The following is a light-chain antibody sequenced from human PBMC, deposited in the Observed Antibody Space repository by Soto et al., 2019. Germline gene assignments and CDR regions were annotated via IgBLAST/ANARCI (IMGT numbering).Light chain of an antibody. J-gene: IGLJ1*01. Sequence: QSALTQPPSASGSPGQSVTISCTGTSSDVGGYDYVSWYQHHPGKAPKLMIYEVSKRPSGVPDRFSGSKSGNTASLTVSGLQAEDEADYYCSSYAGSKTPDVFGTGTKVTVL. CDR1: SSDVGGYDY. V-gene: IGLV2-8*01. CDR2: EVS. CDR3: SSYAGSKTPDV.